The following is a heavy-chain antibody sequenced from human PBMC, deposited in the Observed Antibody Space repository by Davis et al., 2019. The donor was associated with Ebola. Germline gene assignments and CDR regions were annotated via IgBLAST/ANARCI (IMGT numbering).Heavy chain of an antibody. Sequence: AASVKVSCKASGYTFTSYAMHWVRQAPGQRLEWMGWINAGNGNTKYSQKFQGRVTMTEETSTDTAYMELSSLRSEDTAVYYCTVGGIGGMGDYWGQGTLVTVSS. CDR3: TVGGIGGMGDY. V-gene: IGHV1-3*01. D-gene: IGHD1-26*01. CDR1: GYTFTSYA. CDR2: INAGNGNT. J-gene: IGHJ4*02.